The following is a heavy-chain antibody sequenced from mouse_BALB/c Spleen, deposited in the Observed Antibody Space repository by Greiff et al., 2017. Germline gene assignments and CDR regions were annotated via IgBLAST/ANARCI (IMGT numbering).Heavy chain of an antibody. CDR2: INPSNGRT. CDR1: GYTFTSYW. Sequence: QVQLQQSGAELVKPGASVKLSCKASGYTFTSYWMHWVKQRPGQGLEWIGEINPSNGRTNYNEKFKSKATLTVDKSSSTAYMQLSSLTSEDSAVYYCASGLRAMDYWGQGTSVTVSS. D-gene: IGHD3-1*01. CDR3: ASGLRAMDY. J-gene: IGHJ4*01. V-gene: IGHV1S81*02.